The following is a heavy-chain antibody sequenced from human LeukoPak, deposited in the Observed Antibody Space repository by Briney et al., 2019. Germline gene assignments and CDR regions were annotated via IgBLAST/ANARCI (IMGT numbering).Heavy chain of an antibody. CDR2: ISSNGGST. V-gene: IGHV3-64*01. CDR3: AREAVAVGPYFDY. Sequence: PGGSLRLSCAASGFTFSSYAMHWVRQAPRKGLEYVSAISSNGGSTYYANSVKGRFTISRDNSKNTLYLQMGSLRAEDMAVYYCAREAVAVGPYFDYWGQGTLVTVSS. CDR1: GFTFSSYA. D-gene: IGHD6-19*01. J-gene: IGHJ4*02.